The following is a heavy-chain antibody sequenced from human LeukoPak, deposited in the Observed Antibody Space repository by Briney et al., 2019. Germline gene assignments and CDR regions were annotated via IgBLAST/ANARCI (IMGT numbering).Heavy chain of an antibody. Sequence: SETLSLTCTVPGGSISSYYWSWIRQPPGKGLEWIGYIYYSRYNNYNPSLKSRVTISVYTSKNQFSLKLSSVTAADTAVYYCARRSPGGAADYWGQGTLVTVSS. J-gene: IGHJ4*02. CDR1: GGSISSYY. V-gene: IGHV4-59*08. CDR3: ARRSPGGAADY. D-gene: IGHD1-26*01. CDR2: IYYSRYN.